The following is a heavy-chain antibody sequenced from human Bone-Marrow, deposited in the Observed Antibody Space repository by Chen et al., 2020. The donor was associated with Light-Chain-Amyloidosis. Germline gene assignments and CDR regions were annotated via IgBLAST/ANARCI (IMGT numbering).Heavy chain of an antibody. Sequence: GSGYTFPNYWIGWVRQMPWKDLEWMGVIYPDDSDARYSPSFEGQVTISADKSITTAYLQWRSLKASDTAMYYCARRRDGYNFDYWGQGTLVTVSS. J-gene: IGHJ4*02. D-gene: IGHD5-12*01. CDR1: GYTFPNYW. CDR2: IYPDDSDA. CDR3: ARRRDGYNFDY. V-gene: IGHV5-51*01.